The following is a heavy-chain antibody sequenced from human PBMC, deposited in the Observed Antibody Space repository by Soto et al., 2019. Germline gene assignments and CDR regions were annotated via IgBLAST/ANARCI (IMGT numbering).Heavy chain of an antibody. V-gene: IGHV3-15*01. CDR3: YYEGL. CDR1: GITVNNVW. CDR2: IKSESDGGTR. D-gene: IGHD3-22*01. Sequence: EVQLVESGGGLVKPGGSLRLSCAVSGITVNNVWLSCVRQAPGKGLEWVGRIKSESDGGTRDYAAPVKGRCTIARDESESTMYLQMNSLKAEDTAVYYCYYEGLWGQGTLVTVSS. J-gene: IGHJ4*02.